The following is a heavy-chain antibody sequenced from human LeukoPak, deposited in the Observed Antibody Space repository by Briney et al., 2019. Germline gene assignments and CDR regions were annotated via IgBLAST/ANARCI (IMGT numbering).Heavy chain of an antibody. D-gene: IGHD3-10*01. CDR1: AFTFSRYW. V-gene: IGHV3-74*01. CDR3: ARFAYDSGSLS. J-gene: IGHJ5*02. Sequence: PGGSLRLSCAASAFTFSRYWMHWVRQTPGEGLVWVSRSSSDGTTTTYADSVKGRLTISRDNARNTLYLQMNSLRAEDTAVYYCARFAYDSGSLSWGQGALVTVSS. CDR2: SSSDGTTT.